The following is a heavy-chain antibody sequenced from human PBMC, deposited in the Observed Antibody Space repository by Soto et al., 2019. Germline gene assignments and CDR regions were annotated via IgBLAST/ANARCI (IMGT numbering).Heavy chain of an antibody. Sequence: QVRVVQSGAEVWKPGSSVKVSCTASGDPSSYSAIGWLRQAPGQGLEWMGGINPNFGSAIYAQKFQGRTTITAHYMELNDLRSEDTAIYFCATYYTAVAYFENWGQGTHVTVSS. V-gene: IGHV1-69*01. CDR3: ATYYTAVAYFEN. J-gene: IGHJ4*02. CDR2: INPNFGSA. CDR1: GDPSSYSA. D-gene: IGHD5-18*01.